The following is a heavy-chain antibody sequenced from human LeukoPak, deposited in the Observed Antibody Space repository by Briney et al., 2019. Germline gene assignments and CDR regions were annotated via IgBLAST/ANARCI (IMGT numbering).Heavy chain of an antibody. Sequence: GGSLRLSCAASGFTFNNYWMTWVRQAPGKGLEWVAHVKPDGSEKSYVDSVKGRFTISRDNAQNSLYLQMNSLRAEDTAVYYCARDRGYYVFDYWGQGTLVTASS. J-gene: IGHJ4*02. V-gene: IGHV3-7*01. CDR1: GFTFNNYW. CDR3: ARDRGYYVFDY. D-gene: IGHD3-22*01. CDR2: VKPDGSEK.